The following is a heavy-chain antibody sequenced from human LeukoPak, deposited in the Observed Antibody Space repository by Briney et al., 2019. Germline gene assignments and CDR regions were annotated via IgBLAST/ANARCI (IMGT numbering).Heavy chain of an antibody. D-gene: IGHD6-13*01. CDR1: GGSFSGYY. Sequence: PSETLSLTCAVYGGSFSGYYWSWIRQPPGKGLEWIGEISHSGSTNYNPSLKSRVTISVDTSKNQFSLKLSSVTAADTVVYYCARAEGIAAAGTLLDYWGQGTLVTVSS. CDR3: ARAEGIAAAGTLLDY. V-gene: IGHV4-34*01. CDR2: ISHSGST. J-gene: IGHJ4*02.